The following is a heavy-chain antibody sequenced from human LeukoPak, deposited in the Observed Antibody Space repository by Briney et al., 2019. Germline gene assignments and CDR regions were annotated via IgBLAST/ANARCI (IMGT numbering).Heavy chain of an antibody. CDR2: IWYDGSNK. J-gene: IGHJ6*02. Sequence: GGSLRLPCAASGFTFSSYGMHWVRQAPGKGLEWVAVIWYDGSNKYYADSVKGRFTISRDNSKNTLYLQMNSLRAEDTAVYYCARAPRVYGSGSPYYYYYGMDVWGQGTTVTVSS. CDR1: GFTFSSYG. D-gene: IGHD3-10*01. CDR3: ARAPRVYGSGSPYYYYYGMDV. V-gene: IGHV3-33*01.